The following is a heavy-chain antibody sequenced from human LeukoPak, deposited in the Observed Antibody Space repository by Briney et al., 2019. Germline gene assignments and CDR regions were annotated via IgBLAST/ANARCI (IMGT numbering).Heavy chain of an antibody. J-gene: IGHJ5*02. CDR1: GGSIRSYY. V-gene: IGHV4-59*12. Sequence: PSETLSLTCTVSGGSIRSYYWSWIRQPPGKGLEWIGYIYYSGSTNYNPSLKSRVAISVDTSKNQFSLKLSSVTAADTAVYYCARGGYYGSGNDFRFDPWGQGTLATVSS. CDR3: ARGGYYGSGNDFRFDP. D-gene: IGHD3-10*01. CDR2: IYYSGST.